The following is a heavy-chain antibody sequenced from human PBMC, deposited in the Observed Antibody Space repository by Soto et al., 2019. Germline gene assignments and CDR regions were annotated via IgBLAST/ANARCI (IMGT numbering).Heavy chain of an antibody. V-gene: IGHV3-30*03. J-gene: IGHJ3*02. Sequence: QVQLVESGGGVVQPGRSLRLSCAASGFTFSSYGMHWVRQAPGKGLEWVAVISYDGSNKYYADSVKGRFTISRDNSKNPLYLQMNSLRAEDTAVYYCATLPGIAARPEGAGAFDIWGQGTMVTVSS. D-gene: IGHD6-6*01. CDR3: ATLPGIAARPEGAGAFDI. CDR2: ISYDGSNK. CDR1: GFTFSSYG.